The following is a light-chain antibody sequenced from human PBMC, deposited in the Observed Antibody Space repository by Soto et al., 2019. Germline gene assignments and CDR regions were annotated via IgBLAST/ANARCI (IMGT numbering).Light chain of an antibody. V-gene: IGKV3-20*01. CDR3: QQYGSSPPT. CDR1: QSVHNY. J-gene: IGKJ1*01. CDR2: GAS. Sequence: EIVLTQSPATLSLSPGERATLSCRASQSVHNYLAWYQQKPGQGPRLLIYGASSRATGTPDRFSGSGSGTDFTLTINRLEPEDFALYYCQQYGSSPPTFGQGTKVDI.